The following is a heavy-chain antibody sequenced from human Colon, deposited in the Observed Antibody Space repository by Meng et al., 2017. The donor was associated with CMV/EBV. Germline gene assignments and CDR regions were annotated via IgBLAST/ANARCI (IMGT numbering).Heavy chain of an antibody. Sequence: GESLKISCAASGFTFSSFTLDWVRQAPGRGLEWVASISSSRINIFYADSVKGRFTISRDNPNNPLYLQMTSLRTDDTAAYYCARLRGLASYGSDWGYWGQGTLVTVSS. CDR1: GFTFSSFT. J-gene: IGHJ4*02. V-gene: IGHV3-21*01. CDR3: ARLRGLASYGSDWGY. D-gene: IGHD6-19*01. CDR2: ISSSRINI.